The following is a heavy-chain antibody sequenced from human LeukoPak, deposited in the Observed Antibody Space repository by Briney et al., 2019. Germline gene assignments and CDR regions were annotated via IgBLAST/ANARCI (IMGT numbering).Heavy chain of an antibody. J-gene: IGHJ3*02. Sequence: GGSLRLSCAASGFTFSSYAMHWVRQAPGKGLEWVAVISYDGSNKYYADSVKGRFTISRDNSKNTLYLQMNSLRAEDTAVYYCATQSWYYYGSGSSGAFDIWGQGAMVTVSS. CDR3: ATQSWYYYGSGSSGAFDI. D-gene: IGHD3-10*01. CDR2: ISYDGSNK. CDR1: GFTFSSYA. V-gene: IGHV3-30-3*01.